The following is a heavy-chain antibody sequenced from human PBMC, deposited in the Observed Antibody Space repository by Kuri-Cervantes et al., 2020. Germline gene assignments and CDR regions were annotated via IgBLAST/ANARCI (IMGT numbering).Heavy chain of an antibody. CDR1: GFTFSSYA. J-gene: IGHJ6*02. Sequence: GGSLRLSCAASGFTFSSYAMTWVRQAPGKGLEWVSGISTNYITYYTDSVKGRFTISRDNSKNTLHLQMNSLRVGDTAVYYCANAICSGGNCFPRYGVDVWGQGTTVTVSS. CDR3: ANAICSGGNCFPRYGVDV. V-gene: IGHV3-23*01. CDR2: ISTNYIT. D-gene: IGHD2-15*01.